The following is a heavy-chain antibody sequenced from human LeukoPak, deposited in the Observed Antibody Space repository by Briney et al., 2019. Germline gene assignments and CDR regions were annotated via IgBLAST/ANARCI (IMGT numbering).Heavy chain of an antibody. Sequence: GGSLRLSCAASGFSFSDYAMSWVRQAPGKGVEWVSAISGSGGVTYHAESVKGRFTISRDNSKNTLYLQMNSLRAEDTAVYYCAKDKYTIQRNFFDYWGQGTLVTVSS. V-gene: IGHV3-23*01. D-gene: IGHD2-2*02. CDR1: GFSFSDYA. CDR2: ISGSGGVT. CDR3: AKDKYTIQRNFFDY. J-gene: IGHJ4*02.